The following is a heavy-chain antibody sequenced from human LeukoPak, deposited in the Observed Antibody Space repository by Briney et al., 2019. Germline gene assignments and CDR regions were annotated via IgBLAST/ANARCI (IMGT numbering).Heavy chain of an antibody. J-gene: IGHJ6*03. Sequence: GGSLRLSCSASGFTFSSYSMNWVRQAPGKGLEWVSSISSSSSYIYYADSVKGRFTISRDNAKNSLYLQMNSLSPQDTAVYYCAREGYYGAGLYYYYYMDVWGKGDTVTVSS. D-gene: IGHD3-10*01. CDR1: GFTFSSYS. CDR2: ISSSSSYI. CDR3: AREGYYGAGLYYYYYMDV. V-gene: IGHV3-21*01.